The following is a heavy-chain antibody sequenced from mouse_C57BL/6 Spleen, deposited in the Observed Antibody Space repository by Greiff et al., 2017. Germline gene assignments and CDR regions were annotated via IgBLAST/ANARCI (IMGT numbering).Heavy chain of an antibody. CDR2: INPSNGGT. D-gene: IGHD3-2*02. V-gene: IGHV1-53*01. CDR3: ARQLRLGDAMDY. J-gene: IGHJ4*01. CDR1: GYTFTSYW. Sequence: QVQLQQPGPELVKPGASVKLSCKASGYTFTSYWMHWVKQRPGQGLEWIGNINPSNGGTNYNEKFKSKATLTVDKSSSTAYMQLSSLTSEDSAVYYCARQLRLGDAMDYWGQGTSVTVSS.